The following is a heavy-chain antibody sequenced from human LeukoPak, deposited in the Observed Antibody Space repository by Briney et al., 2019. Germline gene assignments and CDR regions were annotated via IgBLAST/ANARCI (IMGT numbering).Heavy chain of an antibody. CDR2: IYHSGST. V-gene: IGHV4-30-2*01. CDR3: VREVKGYGSSWYQNWFDP. Sequence: PSETLSLTCAVSGGSISSGGYSWSWIRQPPGKGLEWIVYIYHSGSTYYNPSLKSRVTISVDRSKNQFSLKLSSVTAADTAVYYCVREVKGYGSSWYQNWFDPWGQGALVTVSS. J-gene: IGHJ5*02. CDR1: GGSISSGGYS. D-gene: IGHD6-13*01.